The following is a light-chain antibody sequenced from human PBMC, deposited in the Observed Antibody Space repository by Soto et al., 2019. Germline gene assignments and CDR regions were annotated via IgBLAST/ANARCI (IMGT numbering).Light chain of an antibody. CDR2: GAS. CDR3: HQYDISPPRT. J-gene: IGKJ1*01. CDR1: QSVSSNY. Sequence: EILLTQSPGILSLSPWERATLSCRSIQSVSSNYLAWYQQKPGQAPMLLIYGASSRATGIPDRFSGSGSGTDFTLTIGRLEPEDFAVYYCHQYDISPPRTVGPVTEVEIK. V-gene: IGKV3-20*01.